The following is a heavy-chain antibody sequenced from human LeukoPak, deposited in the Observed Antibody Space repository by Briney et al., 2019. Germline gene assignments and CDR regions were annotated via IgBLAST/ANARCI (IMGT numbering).Heavy chain of an antibody. D-gene: IGHD3-22*01. V-gene: IGHV1-69*05. Sequence: GASVKVPCKASGGTFSSYAISWVRQAPGQGLEWMGRIIPIFGTANYAQKFQGRVTITTDESTSTAYMELSSLRSEDTAVHYCARGPDYYDSSGYYIHWGQGTLVTVSS. J-gene: IGHJ4*02. CDR3: ARGPDYYDSSGYYIH. CDR1: GGTFSSYA. CDR2: IIPIFGTA.